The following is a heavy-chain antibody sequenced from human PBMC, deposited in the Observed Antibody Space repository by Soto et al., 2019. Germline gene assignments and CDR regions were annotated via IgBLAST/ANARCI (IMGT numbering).Heavy chain of an antibody. CDR3: VGGSWFD. J-gene: IGHJ4*02. CDR1: GYRFEDFS. CDR2: ISWNGNFT. Sequence: EVQLVESGGDMVQPGRSLKLSCVGSGYRFEDFSMHWVRQAPGKGLEWVSGISWNGNFTGYADSVKGRFTISRENAKNSLFLQMRSLRLEDTALYYCVGGSWFDWGQGTLVTVSS. V-gene: IGHV3-9*01. D-gene: IGHD2-15*01.